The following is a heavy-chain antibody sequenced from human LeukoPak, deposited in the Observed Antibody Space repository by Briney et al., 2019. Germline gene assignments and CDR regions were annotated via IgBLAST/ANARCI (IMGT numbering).Heavy chain of an antibody. CDR1: GFTFSSYG. Sequence: GSLRLSCAASGFTFSSYGMHWVRQALGKGLEWVAVIWYDGSNKYYADSVKGRFTISRDNSKNTLYLQMNSLRAEDTAVYYCARENPAVAFDYWGQGTLVTVSS. D-gene: IGHD6-19*01. CDR3: ARENPAVAFDY. J-gene: IGHJ4*02. V-gene: IGHV3-33*01. CDR2: IWYDGSNK.